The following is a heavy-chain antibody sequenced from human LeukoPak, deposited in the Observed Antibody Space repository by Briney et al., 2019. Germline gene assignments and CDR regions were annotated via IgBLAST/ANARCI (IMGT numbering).Heavy chain of an antibody. J-gene: IGHJ4*02. Sequence: PSETLSLTCTVSGASIRSYYWNWLRQPPGKGLEWIGYINYSGNTNSNPSLKSRATISMDTSKYHFSLKLSSVTAADTAVYFCARDTRSYDSSGYYFFDFWGQGTLVTVSS. V-gene: IGHV4-59*01. CDR3: ARDTRSYDSSGYYFFDF. CDR1: GASIRSYY. D-gene: IGHD3-22*01. CDR2: INYSGNT.